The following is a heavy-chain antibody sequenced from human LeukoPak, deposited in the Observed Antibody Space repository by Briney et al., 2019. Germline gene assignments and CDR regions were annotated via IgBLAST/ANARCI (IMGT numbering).Heavy chain of an antibody. V-gene: IGHV4-59*01. D-gene: IGHD3-22*01. J-gene: IGHJ5*02. CDR2: IYYSGST. CDR1: GGSISSYY. CDR3: ASTYYYDSSGDYNWFDP. Sequence: PSETLSLTCTVPGGSISSYYWSWIRQPPGKGLEWIGYIYYSGSTNYNPSLKSRVTISVDTSKNQFSLKLSSVTAADTAVYYCASTYYYDSSGDYNWFDPWGQGTLVTVSS.